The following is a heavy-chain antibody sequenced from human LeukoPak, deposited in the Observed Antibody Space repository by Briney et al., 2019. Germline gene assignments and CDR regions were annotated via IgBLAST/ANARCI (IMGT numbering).Heavy chain of an antibody. V-gene: IGHV3-7*01. D-gene: IGHD2-15*01. CDR1: GFTFSSYW. J-gene: IGHJ4*02. CDR2: IKQDGSEK. CDR3: ARDSYCSGGSCYYDY. Sequence: GGSLRLSCAASGFTFSSYWMSWVRQAPGKGLEWVANIKQDGSEKYYVDSVKGRFTISRDNTKNSLYLRMNSLRAEDTAVYYCARDSYCSGGSCYYDYWGQGTLVTVSS.